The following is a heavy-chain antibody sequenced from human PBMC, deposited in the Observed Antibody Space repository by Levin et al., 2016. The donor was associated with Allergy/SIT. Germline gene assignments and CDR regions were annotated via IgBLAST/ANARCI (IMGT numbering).Heavy chain of an antibody. CDR1: GYSFTSFW. CDR2: WISVTLTP. CDR3: ARRNWIVVDRGCDY. V-gene: IGHV5-10-1*01. Sequence: GESLKISCQASGYSFTSFWISWVRQMPGKGLEWMGGWISVTLTPTTVPSFQGHVTISADKSISTAYLQWSSLKASDTAMYYCARRNWIVVDRGCDYWGQGTLVTVSS. J-gene: IGHJ4*02. D-gene: IGHD3-22*01.